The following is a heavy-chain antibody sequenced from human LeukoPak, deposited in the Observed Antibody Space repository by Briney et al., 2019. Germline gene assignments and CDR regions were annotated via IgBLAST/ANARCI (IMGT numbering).Heavy chain of an antibody. V-gene: IGHV3-15*01. J-gene: IGHJ4*02. D-gene: IGHD6-19*01. CDR3: ATEGGSGWYGHFDH. CDR2: IKSNTNGGTP. Sequence: GSLRLSCAASGFTFSSNGMNWVRQAPGKGLEWVGRIKSNTNGGTPDYAAPVKGRFTISRDDSKSTLYLQMNNLETEDAAVYYCATEGGSGWYGHFDHWGQGTLVTVSS. CDR1: GFTFSSNG.